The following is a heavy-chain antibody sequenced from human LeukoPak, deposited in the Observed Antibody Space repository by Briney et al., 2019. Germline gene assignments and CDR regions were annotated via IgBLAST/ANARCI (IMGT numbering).Heavy chain of an antibody. CDR3: ARDVGSGGGTFPTYHFDF. CDR1: GGSISNF. D-gene: IGHD3-10*01. J-gene: IGHJ4*02. Sequence: SETLSLTCTVSGGSISNFWDWIRQPAGKGLEWIGRIYSSGDTNYNPSLKGRVTMSVDTSKNQFSLRLSSLTAADTAVYFCARDVGSGGGTFPTYHFDFWGPGTLVTVSS. CDR2: IYSSGDT. V-gene: IGHV4-4*07.